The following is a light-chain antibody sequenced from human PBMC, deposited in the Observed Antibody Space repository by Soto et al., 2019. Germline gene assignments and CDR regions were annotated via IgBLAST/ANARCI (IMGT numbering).Light chain of an antibody. CDR2: GVT. J-gene: IGLJ1*01. V-gene: IGLV2-14*01. CDR1: SNDIGAYKY. CDR3: SSYRDSGGGTYV. Sequence: QSALTQPASVSGSPGQSITISCTGSSNDIGAYKYVSWYQQHPGKAPKLMIYGVTNRPSGVSNRFSGSKSGNTASLTISGLQAEDEADYYCSSYRDSGGGTYVFGAGTKLTVL.